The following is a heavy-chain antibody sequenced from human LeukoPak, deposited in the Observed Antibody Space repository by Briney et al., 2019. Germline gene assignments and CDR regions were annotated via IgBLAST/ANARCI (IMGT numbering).Heavy chain of an antibody. Sequence: ASVKVSCKASGYTFTRNALNWVRQAPGQGLDWMGWINPNTGNPTYAQGFTGRFVFSLDTSVSTAYLRITSLKAEDTAVYYCARTYYDFWSGYHKFDYWAREPWSPSPQ. D-gene: IGHD3-3*01. J-gene: IGHJ4*02. CDR3: ARTYYDFWSGYHKFDY. V-gene: IGHV7-4-1*02. CDR2: INPNTGNP. CDR1: GYTFTRNA.